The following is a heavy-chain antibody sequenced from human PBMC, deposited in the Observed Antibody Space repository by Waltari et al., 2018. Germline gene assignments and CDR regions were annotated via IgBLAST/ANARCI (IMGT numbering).Heavy chain of an antibody. CDR1: GYTFTGYY. CDR3: ARSLYCSGGSCSSYGMDV. CDR2: INPNSGGT. D-gene: IGHD2-15*01. V-gene: IGHV1-2*02. Sequence: QVQLMQSGAEVKKPGASVKVSCKASGYTFTGYYMHWVRQAPGQGLEWMGWINPNSGGTNYAQKFQGRVTMTRDTSISTAYMELSRLRSDDTAVYYCARSLYCSGGSCSSYGMDVWGQGTTVTVSS. J-gene: IGHJ6*02.